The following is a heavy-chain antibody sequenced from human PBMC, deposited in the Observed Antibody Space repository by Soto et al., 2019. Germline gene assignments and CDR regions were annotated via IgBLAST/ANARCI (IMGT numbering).Heavy chain of an antibody. CDR3: AKVEGSSWYSYYYYYMDV. J-gene: IGHJ6*03. D-gene: IGHD6-13*01. Sequence: GGSLRLSCAASGFTFSSYGMHWVRQAPGKGLEWVAVISYDGSNKYYADSVKGRFTISRDNSKNTLYLQMNSLRAEDTAVYYCAKVEGSSWYSYYYYYMDVWGKGTTVTVSS. CDR2: ISYDGSNK. V-gene: IGHV3-30*18. CDR1: GFTFSSYG.